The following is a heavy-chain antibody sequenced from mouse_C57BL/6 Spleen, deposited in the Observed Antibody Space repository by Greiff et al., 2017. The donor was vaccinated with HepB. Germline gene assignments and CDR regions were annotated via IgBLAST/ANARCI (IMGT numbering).Heavy chain of an antibody. Sequence: VQLQQSGAELVMPGASVKLSCKASGYTFTSYWMHWVKQRPGQGLEWIGEIDPSDSYTNYNQTFKGKSTLTVDKSSSTAYMQLSSLTSEDSAVYDCARPRYYGSDYFDYWGQGTTLTVSS. D-gene: IGHD1-1*01. CDR1: GYTFTSYW. CDR2: IDPSDSYT. CDR3: ARPRYYGSDYFDY. J-gene: IGHJ2*01. V-gene: IGHV1-69*01.